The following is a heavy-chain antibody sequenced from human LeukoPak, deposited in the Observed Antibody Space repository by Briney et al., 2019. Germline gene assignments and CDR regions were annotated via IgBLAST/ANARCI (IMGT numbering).Heavy chain of an antibody. V-gene: IGHV4-61*02. CDR3: ARIGRTTDY. J-gene: IGHJ4*02. CDR2: IYTSGTT. D-gene: IGHD1-1*01. CDR1: GVSISSGSYY. Sequence: PSQTLSLTCTVSGVSISSGSYYWSWIRPPAGKGLEWIGRIYTSGTTNYNPSLKSRVTISVDASKNQFSLKLSSVTAADTAVYYCARIGRTTDYWGQGTLVTVSS.